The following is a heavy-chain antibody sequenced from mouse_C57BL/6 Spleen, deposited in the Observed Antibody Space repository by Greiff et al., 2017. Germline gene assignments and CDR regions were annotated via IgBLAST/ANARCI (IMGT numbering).Heavy chain of an antibody. J-gene: IGHJ2*01. CDR1: GYTFTSYW. V-gene: IGHV1-53*01. D-gene: IGHD2-1*01. CDR2: INPSNGGT. Sequence: QVQLQQPGTELVKPGASVKLSCKASGYTFTSYWMHWVKQRPGQGLEWIGNINPSNGGTNYNEKFKSKATLTVDKYSSTAYMQRSSLTSEDSAVYYCARIYCQLLVFFDYWGQGTTLTVSS. CDR3: ARIYCQLLVFFDY.